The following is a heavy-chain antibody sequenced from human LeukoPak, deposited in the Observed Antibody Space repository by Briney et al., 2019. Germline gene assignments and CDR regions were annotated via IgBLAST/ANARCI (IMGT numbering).Heavy chain of an antibody. J-gene: IGHJ4*02. Sequence: TGGSLRLSCAASGFTFSSFWRSWVRQAPGKGLEWVANINQDGSEKNYVDSVKDRFTISRDNAENSLDLQMKSLRAEDTAVYYCARDAYCSGGSCYVYWGQGTLVTVSS. V-gene: IGHV3-7*01. CDR1: GFTFSSFW. CDR2: INQDGSEK. CDR3: ARDAYCSGGSCYVY. D-gene: IGHD2-15*01.